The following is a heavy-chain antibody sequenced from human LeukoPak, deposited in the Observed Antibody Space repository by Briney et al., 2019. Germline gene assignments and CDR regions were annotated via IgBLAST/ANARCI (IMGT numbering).Heavy chain of an antibody. V-gene: IGHV3-30*02. CDR2: IRYDGSNK. CDR3: AKEPAGSLYFDY. D-gene: IGHD2-2*01. Sequence: GGSLRLSCAASGFTFSSYSMNWVRQAPGKGLEWVAFIRYDGSNKYYADSVKGRFTISRDNSKNTLYLQMNSLRAEDTAVYYCAKEPAGSLYFDYWGQGTLVTVSS. J-gene: IGHJ4*02. CDR1: GFTFSSYS.